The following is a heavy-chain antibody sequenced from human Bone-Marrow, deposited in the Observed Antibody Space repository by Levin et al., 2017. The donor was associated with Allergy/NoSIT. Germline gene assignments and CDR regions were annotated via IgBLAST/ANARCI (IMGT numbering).Heavy chain of an antibody. D-gene: IGHD6-25*01. V-gene: IGHV3-7*04. J-gene: IGHJ4*02. CDR1: GFTFGDYW. CDR3: ARVPWSGAYFDY. Sequence: GESLKISCAASGFTFGDYWMSWVRQAPGKGLEWVANIKQDGSERHSVDSVTGRFTISRDNAKNSLYLQMSSLRAEDTAVYYCARVPWSGAYFDYWGQGTLVTVSS. CDR2: IKQDGSER.